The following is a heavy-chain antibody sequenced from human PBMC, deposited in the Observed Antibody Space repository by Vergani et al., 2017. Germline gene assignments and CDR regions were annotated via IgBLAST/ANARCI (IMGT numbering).Heavy chain of an antibody. CDR3: ARDARTSIAAAGNPFDY. CDR2: IKSKTDGGTT. Sequence: EVQLVESGGGLVKPGGSLRLSCAASGFTFSNAWMSWVRQAPGKGLEWVGRIKSKTDGGTTDYAAPVKGRFTISRDNSKNTLYLQMNSLRAEDTAVYYCARDARTSIAAAGNPFDYWGQGTLVTVSS. J-gene: IGHJ4*02. CDR1: GFTFSNAW. D-gene: IGHD6-13*01. V-gene: IGHV3-15*01.